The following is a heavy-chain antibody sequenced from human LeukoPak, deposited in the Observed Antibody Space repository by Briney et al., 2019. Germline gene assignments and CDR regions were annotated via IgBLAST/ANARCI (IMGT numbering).Heavy chain of an antibody. J-gene: IGHJ6*02. CDR1: GYTFTSYY. CDR3: ARVFGADYYYYGMDV. CDR2: INPSGGST. Sequence: ASVNVSCKASGYTFTSYYMHWVRQTPGQGLEWMGIINPSGGSTSYAQKFQGRVTMTRDTSTSTVYMELSSLRSEDTAVYYCARVFGADYYYYGMDVWGQGTTVTVSS. D-gene: IGHD3-10*01. V-gene: IGHV1-46*01.